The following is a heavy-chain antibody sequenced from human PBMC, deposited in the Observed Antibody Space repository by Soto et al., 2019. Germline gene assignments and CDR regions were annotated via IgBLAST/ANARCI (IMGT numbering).Heavy chain of an antibody. CDR2: IYPGDSDT. Sequence: GQSLKISCKGSGYSFTSYSIDWVRQMPGKGLEWMGIIYPGDSDTRYSPSFQGQVTISADKSISTAYLQWSSLKALDTAMYYFARLEGELYSSSWYGMVVWGEGTTVTGSS. V-gene: IGHV5-51*01. J-gene: IGHJ6*04. CDR1: GYSFTSYS. CDR3: ARLEGELYSSSWYGMVV. D-gene: IGHD6-13*01.